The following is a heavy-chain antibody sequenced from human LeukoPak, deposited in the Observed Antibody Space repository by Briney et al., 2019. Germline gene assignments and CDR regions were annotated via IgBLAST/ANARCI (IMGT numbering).Heavy chain of an antibody. CDR2: IYHSGST. D-gene: IGHD3-22*01. CDR1: GGSVSSGDYY. CDR3: ARGHIPPYYYDSSGYAY. V-gene: IGHV4-61*08. Sequence: PSETLSLTCTVSGGSVSSGDYYWSWIRQPPGKGLEWIGYIYHSGSTNYNPSLKSRVTISVDTSKNQFSLKLSSVTAADTAVYYCARGHIPPYYYDSSGYAYWGQGTLVTVSS. J-gene: IGHJ4*02.